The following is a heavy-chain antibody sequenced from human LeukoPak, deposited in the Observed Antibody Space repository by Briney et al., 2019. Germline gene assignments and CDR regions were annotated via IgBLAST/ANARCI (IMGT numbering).Heavy chain of an antibody. CDR3: ARDNYDSSGCPDY. CDR2: ISSSSSYI. Sequence: GGSLRLSCAASGFTFSSYSMNWVRQAPGKGLEWVSSISSSSSYIYYADSVKGRFTISRDNAKNSLYLQMNSLRAEDTAVYYCARDNYDSSGCPDYRGQGTLVTVSS. CDR1: GFTFSSYS. D-gene: IGHD3-22*01. V-gene: IGHV3-21*01. J-gene: IGHJ4*02.